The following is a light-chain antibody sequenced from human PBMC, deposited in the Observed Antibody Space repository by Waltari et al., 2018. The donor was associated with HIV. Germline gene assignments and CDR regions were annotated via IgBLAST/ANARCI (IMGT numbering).Light chain of an antibody. V-gene: IGLV2-14*03. Sequence: QSALTQPASVSGSPGQSIAISCTATSGDIWTYKYVSWYQQHTGKVPKLIIYDVNVRPSGVSDRFSGSKSGNTATLTISGLHSDDEADYYCCSYTVNSTGVFGAGTKITV. J-gene: IGLJ1*01. CDR3: CSYTVNSTGV. CDR1: SGDIWTYKY. CDR2: DVN.